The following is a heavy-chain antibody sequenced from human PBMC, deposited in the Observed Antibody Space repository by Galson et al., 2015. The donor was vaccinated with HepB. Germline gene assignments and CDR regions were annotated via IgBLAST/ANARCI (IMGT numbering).Heavy chain of an antibody. J-gene: IGHJ6*02. D-gene: IGHD2-2*01. V-gene: IGHV1-46*01. CDR2: INPSGGST. CDR1: GYTFTSYY. CDR3: ARNFVVVPAAMDGMDV. Sequence: SVKVSCKASGYTFTSYYMHWVRQAPGQGLEWMGIINPSGGSTSYAQKFQGRVTMTRDTSTSTVYMELSSLRSEDTAVYYCARNFVVVPAAMDGMDVWGQGTTVTVSS.